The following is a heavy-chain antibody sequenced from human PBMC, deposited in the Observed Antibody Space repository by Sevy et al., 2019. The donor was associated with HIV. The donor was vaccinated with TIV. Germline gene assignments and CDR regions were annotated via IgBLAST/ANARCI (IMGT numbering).Heavy chain of an antibody. CDR2: IISLSDGGTT. V-gene: IGHV3-15*01. CDR1: GFRVSNVW. Sequence: LSLTCANFGFRVSNVWMSWVRQAPGKRPEWVGRIISLSDGGTTDYTPPLKGRFTISRDDSKNTLYLQMRSLKIEVTAVYYCTLEGPYCTDGSCYSDGFDSWGQGTLVTVSS. J-gene: IGHJ4*02. CDR3: TLEGPYCTDGSCYSDGFDS. D-gene: IGHD2-15*01.